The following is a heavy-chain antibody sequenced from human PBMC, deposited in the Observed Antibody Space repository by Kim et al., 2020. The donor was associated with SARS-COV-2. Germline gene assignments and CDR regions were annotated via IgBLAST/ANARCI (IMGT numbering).Heavy chain of an antibody. Sequence: GYAQKMQGRSTITRHTAISTAYMELSSLRSEDTAVYYCARGTTFDGMDVWGQGNTVTVSS. D-gene: IGHD3-10*02. J-gene: IGHJ6*02. CDR3: ARGTTFDGMDV. V-gene: IGHV1-8*01.